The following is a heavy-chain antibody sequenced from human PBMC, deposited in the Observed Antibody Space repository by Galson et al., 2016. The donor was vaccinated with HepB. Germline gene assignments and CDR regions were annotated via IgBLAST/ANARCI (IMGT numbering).Heavy chain of an antibody. CDR3: AREVVAVPAAMPIEPWHYYGMDV. CDR1: GYTFTSYG. D-gene: IGHD2-2*01. Sequence: SVKVSCKASGYTFTSYGITWVRQAPGQGLEWMGSISAYNGNTNYAHRLQGRVTMTTDTSTTTAYMELRSLRSDDTAVYFCAREVVAVPAAMPIEPWHYYGMDVWGQGTTVTVSS. V-gene: IGHV1-18*01. J-gene: IGHJ6*02. CDR2: ISAYNGNT.